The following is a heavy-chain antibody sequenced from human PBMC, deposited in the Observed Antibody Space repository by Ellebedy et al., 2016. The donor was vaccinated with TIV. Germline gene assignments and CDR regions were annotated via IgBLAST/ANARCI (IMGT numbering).Heavy chain of an antibody. CDR2: INPNSGGT. D-gene: IGHD3-10*01. CDR1: GYTFTGYY. CDR3: ARDREVRGVIEYGMDV. J-gene: IGHJ6*02. V-gene: IGHV1-2*04. Sequence: AASVKVSCKASGYTFTGYYMHWVRQAPGQGLEWMGWINPNSGGTNYAQKFQGWVTMTRDTSISTAYMELSRLRSDDTAVYYCARDREVRGVIEYGMDVWGQGTTVTVSS.